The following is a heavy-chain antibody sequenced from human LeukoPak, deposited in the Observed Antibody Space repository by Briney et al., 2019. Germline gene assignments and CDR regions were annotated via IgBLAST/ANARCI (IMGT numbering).Heavy chain of an antibody. CDR1: GFTLSNHW. V-gene: IGHV3-7*01. D-gene: IGHD3-3*01. Sequence: GGSLRLSCAASGFTLSNHWMSWVRQAPGKGLAWVANIEQDGSEKHYVDSVTGRFTISRDNAKNSAFLQMNSLRAEDTAVYYCVRWATSFDLWGQGTLVTVSS. CDR2: IEQDGSEK. CDR3: VRWATSFDL. J-gene: IGHJ4*02.